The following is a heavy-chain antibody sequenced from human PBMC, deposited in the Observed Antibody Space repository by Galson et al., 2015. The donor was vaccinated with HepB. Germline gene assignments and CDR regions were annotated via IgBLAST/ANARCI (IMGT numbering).Heavy chain of an antibody. V-gene: IGHV1-46*03. CDR1: GYTFTSYY. D-gene: IGHD1-26*01. CDR3: ASLYSGYEYGMDV. Sequence: CKASGYTFTSYYMHWVRQAPGQGLEWMGIINPSGGSTSYAQKFQGRVTMTRDTSTSTVYMELSSLRSEDTAVYYCASLYSGYEYGMDVWGQGTTVTVSS. J-gene: IGHJ6*02. CDR2: INPSGGST.